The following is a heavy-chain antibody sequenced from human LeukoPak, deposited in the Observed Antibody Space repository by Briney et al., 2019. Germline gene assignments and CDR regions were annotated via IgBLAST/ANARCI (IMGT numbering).Heavy chain of an antibody. CDR1: GFTFSSYA. CDR3: AKRNSSSWYDWFDA. Sequence: GGSLRLSCAASGFTFSSYAMSAVRQAPGKGLEWVSAIRGSGGSTYYADSVKGGFTISRDNSKNTLYLQMNSLRAEDTAVYYCAKRNSSSWYDWFDAWGQGTLVTVSS. D-gene: IGHD6-13*01. J-gene: IGHJ5*02. V-gene: IGHV3-23*01. CDR2: IRGSGGST.